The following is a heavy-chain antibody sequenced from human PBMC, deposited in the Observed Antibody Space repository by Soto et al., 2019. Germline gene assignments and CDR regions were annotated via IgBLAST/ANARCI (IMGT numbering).Heavy chain of an antibody. D-gene: IGHD2-15*01. V-gene: IGHV1-8*01. CDR1: GYTFTSYD. CDR2: MNPNSGNT. CDR3: ARGMVVAATDNWFDP. Sequence: ASVQVSCKASGYTFTSYDINWVRQATGQGLEWMGWMNPNSGNTGYAQKFQGRVTMTRNTSISTAYMELSSLRSEDTAVYYCARGMVVAATDNWFDPWGQGTLVTVSS. J-gene: IGHJ5*02.